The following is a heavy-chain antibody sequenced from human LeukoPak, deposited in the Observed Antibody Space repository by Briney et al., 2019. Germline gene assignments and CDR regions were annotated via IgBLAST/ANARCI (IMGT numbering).Heavy chain of an antibody. CDR3: ARDRTNFVDY. J-gene: IGHJ4*02. Sequence: PGRSLRLSCAASGFTFKICGMHWVRQAPGKGLEWVGVIWNDGTTTFYADSVRGRSTISRDNSKNTLYLQMNSLRAEDTAVYYCARDRTNFVDYWGQGTLVTVSS. V-gene: IGHV3-33*01. CDR2: IWNDGTTT. CDR1: GFTFKICG.